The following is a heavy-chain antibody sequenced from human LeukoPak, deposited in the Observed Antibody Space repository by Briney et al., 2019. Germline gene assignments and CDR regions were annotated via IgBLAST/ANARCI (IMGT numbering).Heavy chain of an antibody. J-gene: IGHJ4*02. V-gene: IGHV1-69*06. Sequence: ASVKVSCKASGGTFSSYAISWVRQAPGQGLEWMGGIIPIFGTANYAQKFQGRVTITADKSTSTAYMELSSLRSEDTAVYYCARVGCSGGSCHSWFDYWGQGTLVTVSP. CDR2: IIPIFGTA. CDR3: ARVGCSGGSCHSWFDY. D-gene: IGHD2-15*01. CDR1: GGTFSSYA.